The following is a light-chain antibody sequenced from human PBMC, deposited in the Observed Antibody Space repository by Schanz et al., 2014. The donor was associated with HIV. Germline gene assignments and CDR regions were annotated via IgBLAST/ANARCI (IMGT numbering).Light chain of an antibody. CDR3: QQYNDNSCT. V-gene: IGKV1-5*03. Sequence: DIQMTQSPSTLSASVGDRVSITCRASQSIGSWLAWYQQKPGSAPKLLIFEASSLEPGVPSRFSGSGSGTEFTLTISSLQPDDFATYYCQQYNDNSCTFGQGTKLDIQ. J-gene: IGKJ2*02. CDR2: EAS. CDR1: QSIGSW.